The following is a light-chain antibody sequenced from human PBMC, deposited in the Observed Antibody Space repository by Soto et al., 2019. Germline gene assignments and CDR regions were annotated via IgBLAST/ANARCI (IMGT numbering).Light chain of an antibody. J-gene: IGKJ1*01. CDR1: QSVSSSY. CDR2: ATS. Sequence: EIVLTQSPGTLSLSPGERATLSCRASQSVSSSYLAWYQQTPGQAPRLLIYATSTRATGIPDRFSGSWSGTDFTLTISRLEPEDFAVYYCQQCDDSPVTLGQGTKVEIK. V-gene: IGKV3-20*01. CDR3: QQCDDSPVT.